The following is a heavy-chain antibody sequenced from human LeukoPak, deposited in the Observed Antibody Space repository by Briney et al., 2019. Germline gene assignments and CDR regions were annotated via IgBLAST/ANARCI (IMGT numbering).Heavy chain of an antibody. CDR1: GGTFSSYA. V-gene: IGHV1-69*13. J-gene: IGHJ4*02. D-gene: IGHD1-26*01. Sequence: VASVTVSFTASGGTFSSYAISWVRQAPGQGLEWMGGIIPIFGTANYAQKFQGRVTITADESTSTAYMKLSSLRSEDTAVYYCAKDQRWESPHYLDSWGQGTLVTVSS. CDR2: IIPIFGTA. CDR3: AKDQRWESPHYLDS.